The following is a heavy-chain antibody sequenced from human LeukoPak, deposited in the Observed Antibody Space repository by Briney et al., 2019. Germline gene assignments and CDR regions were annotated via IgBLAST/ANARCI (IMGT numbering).Heavy chain of an antibody. D-gene: IGHD6-19*01. Sequence: GESLKISCKGSGYSFTSNWISWVRQMPGKGLEWMGRIAPSDSYTNYSPSFQGHVTISADKSISTAYLQWSSLKASDTAMYYCARQAVAGTWWFDPWGQGTPVTVSS. CDR2: IAPSDSYT. CDR3: ARQAVAGTWWFDP. J-gene: IGHJ5*02. V-gene: IGHV5-10-1*01. CDR1: GYSFTSNW.